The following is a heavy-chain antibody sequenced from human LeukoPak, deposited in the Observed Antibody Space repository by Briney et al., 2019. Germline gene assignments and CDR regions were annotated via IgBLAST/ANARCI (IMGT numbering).Heavy chain of an antibody. CDR3: ARGALYQYYLDYWG. CDR1: GFNFDDYT. D-gene: IGHD4-17*01. CDR2: VAWDGGGT. J-gene: IGHJ4*02. Sequence: GGSLRLSCAASGFNFDDYTMHWVRQAPGKGLEWVSLVAWDGGGTFFADSVKGRFTISRDNAKNTVYLQMNSLRVEDTAVYYCARGALYQYYLDYWGWGQGTLVTVSS. V-gene: IGHV3-43*01.